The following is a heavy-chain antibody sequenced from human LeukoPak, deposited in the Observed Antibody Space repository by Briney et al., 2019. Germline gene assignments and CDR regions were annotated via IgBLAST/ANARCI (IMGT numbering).Heavy chain of an antibody. J-gene: IGHJ4*02. Sequence: PSQTLSLTCTVSGASITSGTYYWSWIRQHPGKGLEWIGYIYYTGTTDYKPSLKSRVTISRDTSKNQFSLSLSSVTVEDTAVFYCARVGSRDTFHFDYWGQGSLVTVSS. V-gene: IGHV4-31*03. D-gene: IGHD2-15*01. CDR3: ARVGSRDTFHFDY. CDR1: GASITSGTYY. CDR2: IYYTGTT.